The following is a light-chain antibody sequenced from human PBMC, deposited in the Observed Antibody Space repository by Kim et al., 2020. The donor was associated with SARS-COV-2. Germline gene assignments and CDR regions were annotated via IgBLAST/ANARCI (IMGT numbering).Light chain of an antibody. J-gene: IGLJ3*02. CDR2: LNSDGSH. CDR1: SGHSSYA. V-gene: IGLV4-69*01. CDR3: QTWGTGNWV. Sequence: SFKLTCPLSSGHSSYAIAWHQQQPEKGPRYLMKLNSDGSHSKGDGIPDRFSGSSSGAERYLTISSLQSEDEADYYCQTWGTGNWVFGGGTQLTVL.